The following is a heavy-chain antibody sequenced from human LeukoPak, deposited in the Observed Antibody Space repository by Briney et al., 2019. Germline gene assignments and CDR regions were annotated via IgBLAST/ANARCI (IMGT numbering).Heavy chain of an antibody. D-gene: IGHD1-14*01. Sequence: ASVKVSCKASGYTFTSYCMHWVRQAPGQGLEWMGIINPSGSSTSYSQKFQGRVTMTRDTSTSTVYMELSSLRSEDTAVYYCARGYDGTHLDDWGQGTLVTVSS. CDR2: INPSGSST. V-gene: IGHV1-46*01. J-gene: IGHJ4*02. CDR1: GYTFTSYC. CDR3: ARGYDGTHLDD.